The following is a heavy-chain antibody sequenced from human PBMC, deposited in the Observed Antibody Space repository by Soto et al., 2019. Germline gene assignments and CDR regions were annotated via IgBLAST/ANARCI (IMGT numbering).Heavy chain of an antibody. CDR2: IYYSGGT. D-gene: IGHD3-10*01. J-gene: IGHJ5*02. Sequence: QVQLQESGPGLVRPSQTLSLSCTVSGGSISNSANHWSWIRQHPGEGLEWIGYIYYSGGTYHSPSLKGRVTMSIDASKNHFSVTLSSVTAADTAVYYCAKGVRRVPNWFDPWGQGTLVTVSS. V-gene: IGHV4-31*03. CDR3: AKGVRRVPNWFDP. CDR1: GGSISNSANH.